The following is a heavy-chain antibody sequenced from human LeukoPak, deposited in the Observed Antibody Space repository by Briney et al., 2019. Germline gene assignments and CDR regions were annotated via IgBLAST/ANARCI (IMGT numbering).Heavy chain of an antibody. CDR3: ARGLVDGYKELGY. V-gene: IGHV1-18*01. CDR1: GYTFTTYG. J-gene: IGHJ4*02. Sequence: VASVKVSCKASGYTFTTYGITWVRQAPGQGLEWMGWISAYNGNTNYAQKLQGRVTMSTDTSTSTAYMELRSLRSDDTAVYYCARGLVDGYKELGYWGQGTLVTVSS. D-gene: IGHD5-24*01. CDR2: ISAYNGNT.